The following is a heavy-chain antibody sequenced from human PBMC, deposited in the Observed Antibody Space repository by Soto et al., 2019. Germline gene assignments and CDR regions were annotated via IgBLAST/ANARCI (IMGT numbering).Heavy chain of an antibody. D-gene: IGHD6-13*01. V-gene: IGHV3-74*01. J-gene: IGHJ6*02. CDR1: GFTFSSYW. CDR3: ARDMAAATWKYYYYGMDV. Sequence: EVQLVESGGGLVQPGGSLRLSCAASGFTFSSYWMHWVRQAPGKGLVWVSRINSDGSSTSYADSVKGRFTISRDNAKNTLYLQMNSLRAEDTAVCYCARDMAAATWKYYYYGMDVWGQGTTVTVSS. CDR2: INSDGSST.